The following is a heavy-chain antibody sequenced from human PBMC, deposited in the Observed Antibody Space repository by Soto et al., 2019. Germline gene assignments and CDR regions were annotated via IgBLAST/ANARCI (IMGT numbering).Heavy chain of an antibody. Sequence: SVKVSCKASGGTFSSYAISWVRQAPGQGLEWMGGIIPIFGTANYAQKFQGRVTITADESTSTAYMELSSLRSEDTAVYYCARIMRMREAYAFDIWGQGTMVTVSS. J-gene: IGHJ3*02. CDR1: GGTFSSYA. D-gene: IGHD2-15*01. V-gene: IGHV1-69*13. CDR3: ARIMRMREAYAFDI. CDR2: IIPIFGTA.